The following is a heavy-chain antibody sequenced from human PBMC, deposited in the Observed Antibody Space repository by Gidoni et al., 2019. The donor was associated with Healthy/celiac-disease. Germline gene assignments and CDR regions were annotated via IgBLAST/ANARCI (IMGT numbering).Heavy chain of an antibody. J-gene: IGHJ6*03. V-gene: IGHV4-59*08. CDR1: GGSISSYY. CDR2: IYYSGST. D-gene: IGHD2-15*01. CDR3: AGVVAATPYYYYYYMDV. Sequence: QVQLQESGPGLVKPSETLSLTCTVSGGSISSYYWSWIRQPPGKGLEWIGYIYYSGSTNYNPSLKSRVTISVDTSKNQFSLKLSSVTAADTAVYYCAGVVAATPYYYYYYMDVWGKGTTVTVSS.